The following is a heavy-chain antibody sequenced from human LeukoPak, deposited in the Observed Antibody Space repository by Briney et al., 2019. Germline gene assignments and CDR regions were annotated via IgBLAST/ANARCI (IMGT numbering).Heavy chain of an antibody. CDR1: GYTFTGYY. CDR3: ARDIVGIGYYDSSGHEDY. CDR2: INPNSGGT. V-gene: IGHV1-2*06. Sequence: GASVKVSCKASGYTFTGYYIHWVRQAPGQGLEWMGRINPNSGGTNYAQKFQGRATMTRDTSISTAYMELSRLRSDDTAVYYCARDIVGIGYYDSSGHEDYWGQGSLVTVSS. D-gene: IGHD3-22*01. J-gene: IGHJ4*02.